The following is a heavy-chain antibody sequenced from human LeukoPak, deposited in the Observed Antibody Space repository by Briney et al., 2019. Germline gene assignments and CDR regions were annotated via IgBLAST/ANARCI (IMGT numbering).Heavy chain of an antibody. V-gene: IGHV3-23*01. CDR1: GFSSKSYV. CDR2: LSGSGDSA. Sequence: PGGSLRLSCAASGFSSKSYVGCCVRQAPGKGLEWVSVLSGSGDSAHYADSVKGRFTISRDNSKNTLYLQMNSLRAEDTAIYYCAKVWTISFSPFDYWGQGDLVTVSS. D-gene: IGHD3/OR15-3a*01. CDR3: AKVWTISFSPFDY. J-gene: IGHJ4*02.